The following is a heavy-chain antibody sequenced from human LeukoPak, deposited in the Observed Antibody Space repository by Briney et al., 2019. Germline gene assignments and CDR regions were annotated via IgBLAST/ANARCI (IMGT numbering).Heavy chain of an antibody. V-gene: IGHV4-34*01. CDR2: INHSGST. CDR3: ARVGLGETAFDY. D-gene: IGHD3-16*01. CDR1: GGSFSGYY. J-gene: IGHJ4*02. Sequence: SETLSLTCAVYGGSFSGYYWSWIRQPPGKGLEWIGEINHSGSTNYNPSLKSRVTISVDTSKNQFSLKLSSVTAADTAVYYCARVGLGETAFDYWGQGTLVTVSS.